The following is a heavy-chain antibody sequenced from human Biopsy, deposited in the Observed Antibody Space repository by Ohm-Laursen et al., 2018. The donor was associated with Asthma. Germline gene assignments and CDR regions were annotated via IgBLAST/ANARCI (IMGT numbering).Heavy chain of an antibody. CDR1: GFTFSSYA. J-gene: IGHJ1*01. CDR2: ISGSGGST. V-gene: IGHV3-23*01. D-gene: IGHD3-3*02. CDR3: ARTFHFWSPYHAEHYQL. Sequence: GSLRLSCAASGFTFSSYAMSWVRQAPGKGLEWVSAISGSGGSTYYADSVKGRFTISRDNSKNTLSLQMNSLTAEDTAVYYCARTFHFWSPYHAEHYQLWGQGTLVTVSS.